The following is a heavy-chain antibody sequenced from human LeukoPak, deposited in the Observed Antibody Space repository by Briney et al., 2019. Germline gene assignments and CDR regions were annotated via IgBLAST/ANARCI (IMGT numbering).Heavy chain of an antibody. Sequence: GSLRLSCAASGFTFSNYWMHWIRQVPEKGMLWVSRINRDGTTRNYADSVKGRFTVSRDNGKNTLYLQMNSLRAEDTAVYYCVSDSEGRSGGDCWGQGSLVTVSS. V-gene: IGHV3-74*01. CDR1: GFTFSNYW. J-gene: IGHJ4*02. CDR3: VSDSEGRSGGDC. CDR2: INRDGTTR. D-gene: IGHD1-26*01.